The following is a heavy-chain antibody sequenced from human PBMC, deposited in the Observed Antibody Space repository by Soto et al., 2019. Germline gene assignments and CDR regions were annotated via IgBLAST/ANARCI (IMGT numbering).Heavy chain of an antibody. J-gene: IGHJ4*02. Sequence: EVQLVESGGGLVQPGGSLRLSCAASGFTFSSYAMHWVRQAPGKGLEYLSTISRNGGSTYYANSVKGRFTISRDNSKNTLYLQMGSLRAEDMAVYYCAREGGSYCFDYWGQGTLVTVSS. D-gene: IGHD1-26*01. V-gene: IGHV3-64*01. CDR1: GFTFSSYA. CDR3: AREGGSYCFDY. CDR2: ISRNGGST.